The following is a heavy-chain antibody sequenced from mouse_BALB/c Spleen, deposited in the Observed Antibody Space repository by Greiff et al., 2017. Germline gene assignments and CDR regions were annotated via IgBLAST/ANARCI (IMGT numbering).Heavy chain of an antibody. J-gene: IGHJ2*01. CDR3: ARVGRYDGRYFDY. CDR2: ISNLAYSI. Sequence: DVQLVESGGGLVQPGGSRKLSCAASGFTFSDYGMAWVRQAPGKGPEWVAFISNLAYSIYYADTVTGRFTISRENAKNTLYLEMSSLRSEDTAMYYCARVGRYDGRYFDYWGQGTTLTVSS. V-gene: IGHV5-15*02. CDR1: GFTFSDYG. D-gene: IGHD2-14*01.